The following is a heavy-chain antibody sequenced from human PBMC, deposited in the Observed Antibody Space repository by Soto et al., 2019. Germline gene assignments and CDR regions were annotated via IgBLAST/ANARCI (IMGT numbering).Heavy chain of an antibody. CDR2: IYYSGST. CDR1: GGSISSSSYY. Sequence: PSETLSLTCTVSGGSISSSSYYWGWIRQPPGKGLEWIGSIYYSGSTYYNPSLKSRVTISVDTSKNQFSLKLSSVTAADTAVYYCARIGIRYFDYWGQATLVTVSS. CDR3: ARIGIRYFDY. V-gene: IGHV4-39*01. D-gene: IGHD2-15*01. J-gene: IGHJ4*02.